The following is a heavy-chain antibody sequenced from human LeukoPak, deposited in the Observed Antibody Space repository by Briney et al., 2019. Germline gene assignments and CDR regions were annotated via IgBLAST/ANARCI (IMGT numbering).Heavy chain of an antibody. CDR2: INHSGST. CDR1: GGSFRGYY. D-gene: IGHD5-18*01. Sequence: SETLSLTCAVYGGSFRGYYWSWLRQPPGKGLEWIREINHSGSTNYNPSRKSRVTISVDTSKNQFSLKLSSVTAADTAVYYCARPNRVDGYSYGPRRFDYWGQGTLVTVSS. V-gene: IGHV4-34*01. J-gene: IGHJ4*02. CDR3: ARPNRVDGYSYGPRRFDY.